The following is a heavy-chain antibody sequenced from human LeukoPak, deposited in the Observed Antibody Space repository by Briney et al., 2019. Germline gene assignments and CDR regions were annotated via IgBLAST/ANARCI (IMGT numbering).Heavy chain of an antibody. Sequence: SVKVSCKVSGYTLTELSMHWVRQAPGKGLEWMGGFDPEDGEAIYAQKFQGRVTMTEDTSTDTAYMELSSLRSEDTAVYYCATGHIAVAGIPLNNWGQGTLVTVSS. CDR3: ATGHIAVAGIPLNN. CDR1: GYTLTELS. V-gene: IGHV1-24*01. D-gene: IGHD6-19*01. J-gene: IGHJ4*02. CDR2: FDPEDGEA.